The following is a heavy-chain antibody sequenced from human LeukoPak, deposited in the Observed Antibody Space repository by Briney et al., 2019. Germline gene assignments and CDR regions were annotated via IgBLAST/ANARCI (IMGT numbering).Heavy chain of an antibody. V-gene: IGHV1-69*13. CDR3: ATLVPAARWFDP. CDR2: IIPIFGTA. J-gene: IGHJ5*02. CDR1: GGTFSSYA. Sequence: SVEVSCKASGGTFSSYAISWVRQAPGQGLEWMGGIIPIFGTANYAQKFQGRVTITADESTSTAYMELSSLRSEDTAVYYCATLVPAARWFDPWGQGTLVTVSS. D-gene: IGHD2-2*01.